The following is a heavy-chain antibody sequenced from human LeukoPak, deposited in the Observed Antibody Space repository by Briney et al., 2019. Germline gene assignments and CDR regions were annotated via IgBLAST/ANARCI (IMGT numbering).Heavy chain of an antibody. V-gene: IGHV3-23*01. D-gene: IGHD3-16*01. CDR2: ISGSGGST. CDR1: GFTFSSYA. J-gene: IGHJ4*02. CDR3: AKDNEGYYDYLWGSFFY. Sequence: TGGSLRLSCAASGFTFSSYAMSWLRQAPGKGLEWVSAISGSGGSTYYADSVKGRFTISRDNSKNTLYLQMNSLRAEDTAVYYCAKDNEGYYDYLWGSFFYWGQGTLVTVSS.